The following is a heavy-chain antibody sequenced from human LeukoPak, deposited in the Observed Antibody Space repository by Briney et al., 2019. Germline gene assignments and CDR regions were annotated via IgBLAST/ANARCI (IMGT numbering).Heavy chain of an antibody. D-gene: IGHD1-26*01. Sequence: GASVKVSCKASGGTFSSYAISWVRQAPGQGLEWMGGIIPIFGTANYAQKFQGRVTITADESTSTAYMELSSLRSEDTAVYYCASRSGSYGYYFDYWGQGTLVTVSS. CDR1: GGTFSSYA. CDR2: IIPIFGTA. J-gene: IGHJ4*02. V-gene: IGHV1-69*13. CDR3: ASRSGSYGYYFDY.